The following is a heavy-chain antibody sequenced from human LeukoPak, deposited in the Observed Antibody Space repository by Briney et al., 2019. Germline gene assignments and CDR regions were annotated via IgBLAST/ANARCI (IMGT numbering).Heavy chain of an antibody. CDR3: ARGGYGGKDYFDY. Sequence: ASVKVSCKASGGTFSSYAISWVRQAPGQGLEWMGRIIPILGIANYAQKFQGRVTITADKSTSTAYMELSSLRSEDTAVYYCARGGYGGKDYFDYWGQGTLVTVSS. V-gene: IGHV1-69*04. CDR2: IIPILGIA. J-gene: IGHJ4*02. D-gene: IGHD5-12*01. CDR1: GGTFSSYA.